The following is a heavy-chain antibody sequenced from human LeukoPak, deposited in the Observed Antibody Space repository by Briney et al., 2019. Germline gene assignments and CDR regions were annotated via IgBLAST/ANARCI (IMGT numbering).Heavy chain of an antibody. D-gene: IGHD3-3*01. CDR2: INPSGGST. CDR3: ARGPGAPLYDFWSGYYTGWFDP. J-gene: IGHJ5*02. CDR1: GYTFTSYY. V-gene: IGHV1-46*01. Sequence: GASVKVSCKASGYTFTSYYMHWVRQAPGQGLEWMGIINPSGGSTSYAQKFQGRVTMTRDTSISTAYMELSRLRSDDTAVYYCARGPGAPLYDFWSGYYTGWFDPWGQGTLVTVSS.